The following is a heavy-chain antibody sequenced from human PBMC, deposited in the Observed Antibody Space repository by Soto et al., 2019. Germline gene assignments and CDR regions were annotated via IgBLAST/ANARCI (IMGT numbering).Heavy chain of an antibody. CDR1: GFTFSSYA. Sequence: GGSLXLSCSPSGFTFSSYAMSWVRQAPGKGLEWVSAISGSGGSTYYADSVKGRFTISRDNSKNTLYLQMNSLRAEDTAAYYCAKDTYDYGFYYYYYMDVWGKGTTVTVSS. CDR3: AKDTYDYGFYYYYYMDV. J-gene: IGHJ6*03. V-gene: IGHV3-23*01. D-gene: IGHD4-17*01. CDR2: ISGSGGST.